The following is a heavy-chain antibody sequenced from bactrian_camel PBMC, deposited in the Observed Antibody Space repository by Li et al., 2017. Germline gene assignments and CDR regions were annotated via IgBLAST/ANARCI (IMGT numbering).Heavy chain of an antibody. J-gene: IGHJ4*01. CDR3: AAKATDCSQWNAYNY. Sequence: QVQLVESGGDSVQAGGSLRVFCATSGFTVKGHCVAWFRQAPGKEREGVAALYAGFGITYYSNSVEGRFTISQHSANTVYLQMDSLEPEDTGMYFCAAKATDCSQWNAYNYIGQGTQVTVS. D-gene: IGHD3*01. V-gene: IGHV3S28*01. CDR1: GFTVKGHC. CDR2: LYAGFGIT.